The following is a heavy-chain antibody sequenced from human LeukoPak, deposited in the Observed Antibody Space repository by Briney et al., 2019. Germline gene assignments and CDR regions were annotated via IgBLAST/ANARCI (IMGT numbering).Heavy chain of an antibody. CDR2: ISYDGSNK. CDR3: ARDLQYLLLMGEIDY. CDR1: GFTFSSYG. J-gene: IGHJ4*02. Sequence: GGSLRLSCAASGFTFSSYGMHWVRQAPGKGLEWVALISYDGSNKYYADSVKGRFTISRDNSKNTLYLQMHSLRADDTAVYYCARDLQYLLLMGEIDYWGQGTLVTVSS. V-gene: IGHV3-30*19. D-gene: IGHD2-2*01.